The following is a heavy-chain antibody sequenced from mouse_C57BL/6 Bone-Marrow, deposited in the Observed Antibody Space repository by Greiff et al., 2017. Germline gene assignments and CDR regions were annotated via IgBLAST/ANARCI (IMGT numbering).Heavy chain of an antibody. D-gene: IGHD2-3*01. CDR2: ISYSGST. CDR3: AREKCDGPYYAMDY. CDR1: GYSITSAY. V-gene: IGHV3-8*01. J-gene: IGHJ4*01. Sequence: EVQLVESGPGLAKPSQTLSLTCSVTGYSITSAYWNWIRKFPGNKLEYMGYISYSGSTYYNTSLKRRISITRDTSKNQYYLQLNSLTTEDTATYYCAREKCDGPYYAMDYWGQGTSVTVSS.